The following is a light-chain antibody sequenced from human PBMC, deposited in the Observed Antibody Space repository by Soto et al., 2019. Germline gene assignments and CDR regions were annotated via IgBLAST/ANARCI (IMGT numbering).Light chain of an antibody. CDR1: QSVSSY. J-gene: IGKJ1*01. V-gene: IGKV3-11*01. CDR2: DAS. CDR3: QQRSNRPPWT. Sequence: EIVLTQSPATLSLSPGERATLSCRASQSVSSYLAWYQQKPGQAPRLLIYDASNRATGIPARFSGSGSGTDFTLTNSSLEPEDFAVYYCQQRSNRPPWTFGQGTKVEIK.